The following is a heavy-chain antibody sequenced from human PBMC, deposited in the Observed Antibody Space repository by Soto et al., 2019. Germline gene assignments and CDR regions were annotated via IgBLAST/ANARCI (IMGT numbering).Heavy chain of an antibody. V-gene: IGHV4-61*01. J-gene: IGHJ6*02. CDR1: GGSVSSGSYY. CDR2: IYYSGST. D-gene: IGHD3-22*01. Sequence: SETLSLTCTVSGGSVSSGSYYWSWIRQPPGKGLEWIGYIYYSGSTNYNPSLKSRVTISVDTSKNQFSLKLSSVTAADTAVYYCARDLHFNYYDSSGSHLPPGRYYGMDVWGQGTTVTVSS. CDR3: ARDLHFNYYDSSGSHLPPGRYYGMDV.